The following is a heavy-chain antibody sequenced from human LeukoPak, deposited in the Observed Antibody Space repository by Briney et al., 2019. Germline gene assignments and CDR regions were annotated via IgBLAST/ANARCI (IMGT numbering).Heavy chain of an antibody. CDR1: GGSFSGYY. V-gene: IGHV4-34*01. CDR3: PKPQYDILTGYYIYYYYYMDV. CDR2: INHSGST. Sequence: PSETLSLTCAVYGGSFSGYYWSWILQPPGKGLEWLGEINHSGSTNYNPSLKSRVTISVDTSKNQFSLKLSSVTAADTVVYYYPKPQYDILTGYYIYYYYYMDVWGKGTTVTISS. J-gene: IGHJ6*03. D-gene: IGHD3-9*01.